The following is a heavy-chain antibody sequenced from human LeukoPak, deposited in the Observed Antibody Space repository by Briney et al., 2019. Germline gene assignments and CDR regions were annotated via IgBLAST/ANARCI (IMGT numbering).Heavy chain of an antibody. CDR2: IYYSGST. CDR1: GGSISSSSYY. V-gene: IGHV4-39*01. Sequence: SETLSLTCTVTGGSISSSSYYWGWIRQPPGKGLEWIGSIYYSGSTYYNPSLKSRVTISVDTSKNQFSLRLTSVTAADTALYYCAKLTCSSTFCPLDYWGQGTLVTVSS. CDR3: AKLTCSSTFCPLDY. D-gene: IGHD2-2*01. J-gene: IGHJ4*02.